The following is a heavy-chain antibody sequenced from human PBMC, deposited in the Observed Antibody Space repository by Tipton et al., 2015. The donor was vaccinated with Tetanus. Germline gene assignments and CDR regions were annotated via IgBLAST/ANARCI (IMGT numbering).Heavy chain of an antibody. J-gene: IGHJ4*02. D-gene: IGHD3-16*01. V-gene: IGHV4-59*08. CDR3: ARHVGRPKPFDY. Sequence: TLSLTCTVSGGSISSYYWSWIRQPPGKGLEWIGYIYYSGSTNYNPPLKSRVTISVDTSKNHFSLKLISVTAADTAVYYCARHVGRPKPFDYWGQGTLVTVSS. CDR1: GGSISSYY. CDR2: IYYSGST.